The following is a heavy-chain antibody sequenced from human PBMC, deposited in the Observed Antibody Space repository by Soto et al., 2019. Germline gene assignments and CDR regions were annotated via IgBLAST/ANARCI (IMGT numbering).Heavy chain of an antibody. V-gene: IGHV1-46*01. Sequence: QVQLVQSGAEVKKPGASVKVSCKASGYTFTSYYMHWVRQAPGQGLEWMGIINPSGGSTSYAQKFQGRVTMTRDKSTSTVYMELNSLSSEDTAVYYWARDRSSGWQGLFDYLGQGTLVTVSS. CDR1: GYTFTSYY. CDR3: ARDRSSGWQGLFDY. J-gene: IGHJ4*02. CDR2: INPSGGST. D-gene: IGHD6-19*01.